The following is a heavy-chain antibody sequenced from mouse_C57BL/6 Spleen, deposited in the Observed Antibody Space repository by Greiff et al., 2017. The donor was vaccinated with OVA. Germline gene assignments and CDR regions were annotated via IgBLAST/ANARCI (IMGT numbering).Heavy chain of an antibody. CDR3: ASNTGLYYSFAY. J-gene: IGHJ3*01. CDR1: GFSLTSYG. V-gene: IGHV2-2*01. D-gene: IGHD1-1*01. CDR2: IWSGGST. Sequence: VQLQQSGPGLVQPSQSLSITCTVSGFSLTSYGVHWVRQSPGKGLEWLGVIWSGGSTDYNAAFISRLSISRDNSKSQVFFKMNSLQADDTAIYYCASNTGLYYSFAYWGQGTLVTVSA.